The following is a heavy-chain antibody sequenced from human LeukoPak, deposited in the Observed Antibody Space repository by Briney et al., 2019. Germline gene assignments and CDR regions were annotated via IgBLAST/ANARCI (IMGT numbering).Heavy chain of an antibody. CDR1: GDSMTSSSYE. J-gene: IGHJ3*02. CDR2: INHSGST. CDR3: ARHRWYSYGYTFLPFAGAFDI. Sequence: PSETLSLTCKVSGDSMTSSSYEWAWIRQPPGKGLEWIGEINHSGSTNYNPSLKSRVTISVDTSKNQFSLKLSSVTAADTAVYYCARHRWYSYGYTFLPFAGAFDIWGQGTMVTVSS. D-gene: IGHD5-18*01. V-gene: IGHV4-39*01.